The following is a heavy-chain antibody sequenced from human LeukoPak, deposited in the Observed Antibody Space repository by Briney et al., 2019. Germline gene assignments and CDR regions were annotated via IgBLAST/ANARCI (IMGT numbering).Heavy chain of an antibody. Sequence: GGSLRLSCAASGFTFSSYAMHWVRQAPGKGLEWVAVISYDGSNEYYADSVKGRFTISRDNSKNTLYLQMNSLRAEDTAIYYCARESYGDCYFDYWGQGTLVTVSS. J-gene: IGHJ4*02. CDR1: GFTFSSYA. CDR2: ISYDGSNE. D-gene: IGHD4-17*01. CDR3: ARESYGDCYFDY. V-gene: IGHV3-30*04.